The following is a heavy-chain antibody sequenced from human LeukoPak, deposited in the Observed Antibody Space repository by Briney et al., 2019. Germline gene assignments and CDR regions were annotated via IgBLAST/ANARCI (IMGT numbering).Heavy chain of an antibody. Sequence: GGSLRLSCAASGFTFSSYSMNWVRQAPGKGLEWVSSISSSSSYIYYADSVKGRFTISRDNAKNSLYLQMNSLRAEDTAVYYCARGTFGTSWPFDYWGQGTLVTASS. D-gene: IGHD2-2*01. CDR3: ARGTFGTSWPFDY. V-gene: IGHV3-21*01. CDR1: GFTFSSYS. CDR2: ISSSSSYI. J-gene: IGHJ4*02.